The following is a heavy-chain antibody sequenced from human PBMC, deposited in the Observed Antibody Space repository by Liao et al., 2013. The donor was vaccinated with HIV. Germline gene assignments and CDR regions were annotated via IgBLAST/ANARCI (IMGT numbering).Heavy chain of an antibody. J-gene: IGHJ5*02. CDR3: ARSMLLRPNWFDP. Sequence: QVQLQQWGAGLLKPSETLSLTCAVYGGSFSGYYWSWIRQPHGKGLEWIGRIYTSGSTNYSPSLKSRVTISLDTSKNQFSLKLSSVTAADTAVYYCARSMLLRPNWFDPWGQGTLVTVSS. CDR1: GGSFSGYY. D-gene: IGHD2-15*01. V-gene: IGHV4-59*10. CDR2: IYTSGST.